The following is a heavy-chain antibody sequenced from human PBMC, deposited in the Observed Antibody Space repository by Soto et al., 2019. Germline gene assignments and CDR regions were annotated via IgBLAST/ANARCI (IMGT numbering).Heavy chain of an antibody. CDR2: ISSGSSTI. D-gene: IGHD2-2*01. CDR1: GFTFSSYS. CDR3: ARDTYCISTSCYGYYGMDV. V-gene: IGHV3-48*01. J-gene: IGHJ6*02. Sequence: PGGSLRLSCAASGFTFSSYSMNWVRQAPGKGLEWVSYISSGSSTIYYADSVKGRFTISRDNSKNTLYLQMNSLRAEDTAVYYCARDTYCISTSCYGYYGMDVWGQGTTVTVSS.